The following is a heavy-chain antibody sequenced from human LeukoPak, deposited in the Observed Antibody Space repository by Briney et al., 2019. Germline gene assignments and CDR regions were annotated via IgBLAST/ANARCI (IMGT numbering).Heavy chain of an antibody. Sequence: SETLSLTCTVSGGSISGYYWSWIRQPPGKGLEWIGYIYYSGSTNYNPSLKSRVTISVDTSKNQFSLKLSSVTAADTAVYYRARSLGVWGSYRYIFDYWGQGTLVTVSS. J-gene: IGHJ4*02. V-gene: IGHV4-59*12. CDR2: IYYSGST. CDR1: GGSISGYY. CDR3: ARSLGVWGSYRYIFDY. D-gene: IGHD3-16*02.